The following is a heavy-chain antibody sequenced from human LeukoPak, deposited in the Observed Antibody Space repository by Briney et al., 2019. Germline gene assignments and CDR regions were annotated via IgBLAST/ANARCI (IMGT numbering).Heavy chain of an antibody. J-gene: IGHJ3*02. CDR1: GDSFSSNTAA. Sequence: SQTLSLTCAVSGDSFSSNTAAWDWIRQSPSSGLEWLGRTSYRPQWHAEYAISVKGRVTITADTSKNQFSLQLSSATPEDTAVYYCARDVDAGAGIWGQGKMVTVSS. CDR2: TSYRPQWHA. V-gene: IGHV6-1*01. CDR3: ARDVDAGAGI. D-gene: IGHD2-21*01.